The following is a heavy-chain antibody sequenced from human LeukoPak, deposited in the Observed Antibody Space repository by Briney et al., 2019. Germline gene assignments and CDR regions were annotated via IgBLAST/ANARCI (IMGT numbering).Heavy chain of an antibody. Sequence: SETLSLTCAVYGGSFSGYYWSWIRQPPGKGLEWIGEINHSGSTNYNPSLKSRVTISVDTSKNQFSLKLSSVTAADTAVYYCARETTLNYGGRAFDIWGQGTMVTVSS. J-gene: IGHJ3*02. V-gene: IGHV4-34*01. CDR3: ARETTLNYGGRAFDI. CDR1: GGSFSGYY. CDR2: INHSGST. D-gene: IGHD1-7*01.